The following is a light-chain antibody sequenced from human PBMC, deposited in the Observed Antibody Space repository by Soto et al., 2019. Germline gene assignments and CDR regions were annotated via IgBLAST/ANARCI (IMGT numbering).Light chain of an antibody. CDR2: DAS. V-gene: IGKV1-5*01. J-gene: IGKJ1*01. CDR1: QSITTW. Sequence: DIQMTQSPTTLSASVGDRVTITCRASQSITTWSAWYQQKPGKAPKLLIFDASSLERGVPSRFSGSGSGTEFSLTISSLQPDDFATYYCQQYRTYPWTFGQGTRVEFK. CDR3: QQYRTYPWT.